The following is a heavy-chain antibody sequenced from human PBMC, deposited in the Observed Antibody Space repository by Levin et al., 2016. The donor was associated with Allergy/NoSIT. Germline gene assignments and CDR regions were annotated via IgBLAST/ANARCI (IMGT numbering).Heavy chain of an antibody. CDR2: IIPLFDET. CDR3: ARDGDGGKGAFDY. D-gene: IGHD4-23*01. J-gene: IGHJ4*02. CDR1: GYTFTGYY. V-gene: IGHV1-46*01. Sequence: ASVKVSCKASGYTFTGYYMHWVRQVPGQGLEWMGGIIPLFDETVHAQKFQGRVTITADTSTSTAHMELSSLRSEDTAVYYCARDGDGGKGAFDYWGQGTLVTVSS.